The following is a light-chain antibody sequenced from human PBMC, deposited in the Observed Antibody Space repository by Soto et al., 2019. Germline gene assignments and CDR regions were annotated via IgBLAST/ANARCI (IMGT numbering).Light chain of an antibody. CDR1: QSVSNNY. J-gene: IGKJ1*01. Sequence: EILLTQSPGTLSLSPGERATISCRASQSVSNNYLAWYQQKPGQAPRLLIYGASNRATGIPDRLSGSGSGTDFTLTISRLEPEDFAVYYCQQYGSSGTFGQGTKVDI. CDR2: GAS. CDR3: QQYGSSGT. V-gene: IGKV3-20*01.